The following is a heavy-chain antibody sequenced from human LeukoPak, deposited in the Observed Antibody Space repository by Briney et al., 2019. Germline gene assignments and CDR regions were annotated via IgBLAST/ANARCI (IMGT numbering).Heavy chain of an antibody. J-gene: IGHJ4*02. D-gene: IGHD6-6*01. CDR1: GFSLSTSGLC. V-gene: IGHV2-70*20. CDR3: ARIREEQLAYYFDY. Sequence: SGPALVKPTQTLTLTCTVSGFSLSTSGLCVSWVRQPPGKALEWLALIDWGDEKYYSTSLKTRLTISMDTSKNQVVLTMSNMDPVDTPTYFCARIREEQLAYYFDYWGEGTLVTVPS. CDR2: IDWGDEK.